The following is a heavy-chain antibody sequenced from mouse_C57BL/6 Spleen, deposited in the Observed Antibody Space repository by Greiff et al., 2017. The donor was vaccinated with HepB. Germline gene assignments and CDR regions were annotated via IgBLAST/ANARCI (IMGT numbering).Heavy chain of an antibody. V-gene: IGHV14-2*01. J-gene: IGHJ1*03. Sequence: VQLQQSGAELVKPGASVKLSCTASGFNIKDYYMHWVKQRTEQGLEWIGRIDPEDGETKYAPKFQGKATITADTSSNTAYLQLGSLTSEDTAVYYCASGDYGSSYDWYFDVWGTGTTVTVSS. D-gene: IGHD1-1*01. CDR3: ASGDYGSSYDWYFDV. CDR2: IDPEDGET. CDR1: GFNIKDYY.